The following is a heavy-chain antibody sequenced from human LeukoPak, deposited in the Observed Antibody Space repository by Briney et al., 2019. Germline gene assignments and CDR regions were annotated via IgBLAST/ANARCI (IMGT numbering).Heavy chain of an antibody. CDR2: IYYSGST. J-gene: IGHJ6*03. V-gene: IGHV4-39*07. CDR1: GGSINNNNYY. Sequence: SETLSLTCTVSGGSINNNNYYWGWIRQPPGKGLEWIGSIYYSGSTYYNPSLKSRVTISVDTSKNQFSLKLSSVTAAGTAVYYCARTTMVRGTYYMDVWGKGTTVTVSS. D-gene: IGHD3-10*01. CDR3: ARTTMVRGTYYMDV.